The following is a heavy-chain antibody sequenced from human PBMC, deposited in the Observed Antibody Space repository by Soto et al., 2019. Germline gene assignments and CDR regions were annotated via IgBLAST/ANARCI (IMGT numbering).Heavy chain of an antibody. Sequence: QVQLVQSGAEVKKPGSSVKVSCKASGGTFSSYTISWVRQAPGQGLEWMGRIIPILGIANYAQKFQGRVTITADKSTSTAYKELSSLRSEDTAVYYCARDRYSGSYMFAPWGQGTLVTVSS. V-gene: IGHV1-69*08. CDR2: IIPILGIA. D-gene: IGHD1-26*01. CDR3: ARDRYSGSYMFAP. J-gene: IGHJ5*02. CDR1: GGTFSSYT.